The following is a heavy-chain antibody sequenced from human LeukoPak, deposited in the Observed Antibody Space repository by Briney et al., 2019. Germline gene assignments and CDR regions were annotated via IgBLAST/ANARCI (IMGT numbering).Heavy chain of an antibody. CDR2: IYYSGST. CDR1: GGSISSGGYY. Sequence: SGTLSLTCAVSGGSISSGGYYWSWIRQHPGKGLEWIGYIYYSGSTYYNPSLKSRVTISVDTSKNQFSLKLSSVTAADTAVYYCARGLGITMIFNYWGQGTLVTVSS. J-gene: IGHJ4*02. D-gene: IGHD3-22*01. CDR3: ARGLGITMIFNY. V-gene: IGHV4-31*11.